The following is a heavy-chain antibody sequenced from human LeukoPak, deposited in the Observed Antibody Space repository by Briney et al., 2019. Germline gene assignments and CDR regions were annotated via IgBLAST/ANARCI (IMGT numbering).Heavy chain of an antibody. CDR2: ISSGSSTI. CDR3: ARLTWSTTDF. J-gene: IGHJ4*02. V-gene: IGHV3-48*01. Sequence: PGGSLRLSCAASGFTFSTYSMNWVRQAPGKGLEWVSYISSGSSTIYYADSVKGRFTISRDNAKNSLYLQMNSLRAEDTAVYYCARLTWSTTDFWGQGTLATVSS. D-gene: IGHD3-3*01. CDR1: GFTFSTYS.